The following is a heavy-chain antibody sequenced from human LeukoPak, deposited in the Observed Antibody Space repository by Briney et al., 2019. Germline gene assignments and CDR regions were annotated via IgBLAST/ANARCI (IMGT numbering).Heavy chain of an antibody. CDR2: ISSSSSYI. Sequence: PGGSLRLSCAASGFTFSSYSMNWVRQAPGKGLEWVSSISSSSSYIYYADLVKGRFTISRDNAKNSLYLQMNSLRAEDTAVYYCARDAYDFWSGTSLGNWFDAWGQGTLVTVSS. D-gene: IGHD3-3*01. J-gene: IGHJ5*02. CDR1: GFTFSSYS. V-gene: IGHV3-21*01. CDR3: ARDAYDFWSGTSLGNWFDA.